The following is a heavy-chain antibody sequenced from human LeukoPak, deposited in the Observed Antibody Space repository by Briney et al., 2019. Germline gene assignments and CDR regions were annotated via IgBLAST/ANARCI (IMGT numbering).Heavy chain of an antibody. V-gene: IGHV4-59*01. Sequence: SETLSLTCTVSGESISNYYWSWIRQSPGKELKWIGYMYNRGSTIYNPSLKSRVTKSTDTSKNQFTLRLTSVTAADTAVYYCARAEKAVTGTLDSWGQGTLITVSS. J-gene: IGHJ4*02. CDR1: GESISNYY. CDR3: ARAEKAVTGTLDS. D-gene: IGHD6-19*01. CDR2: MYNRGST.